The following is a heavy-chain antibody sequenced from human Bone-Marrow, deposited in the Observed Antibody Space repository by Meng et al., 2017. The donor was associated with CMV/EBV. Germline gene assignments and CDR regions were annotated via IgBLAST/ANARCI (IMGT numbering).Heavy chain of an antibody. CDR1: GYTFTSYD. CDR3: ARGNGRGYDFWSGYDYYYYYGMDV. V-gene: IGHV1-8*03. CDR2: MNPNSGNT. Sequence: ASVKVSCKASGYTFTSYDINWVRQATGQGLEWMGWMNPNSGNTGYAQKFQGRVTITRNTSISTAYMELSSLRSEDTAVYYCARGNGRGYDFWSGYDYYYYYGMDVWGQGTTVPVSS. D-gene: IGHD3-3*01. J-gene: IGHJ6*02.